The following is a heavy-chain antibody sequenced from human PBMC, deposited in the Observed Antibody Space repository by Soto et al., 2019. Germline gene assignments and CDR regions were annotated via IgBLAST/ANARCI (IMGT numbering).Heavy chain of an antibody. CDR1: GYTFTSYD. V-gene: IGHV1-8*01. D-gene: IGHD3-9*01. CDR3: ARVRFDWLLPSYGMDV. Sequence: ASVKVSCKASGYTFTSYDIHWVRQATGQGLEWMGWMNPNSGNTGYAQKFQGRVTMTRNTSISTAYMELSSLRSEDTAVYYCARVRFDWLLPSYGMDVWGQGTTVTVSS. J-gene: IGHJ6*02. CDR2: MNPNSGNT.